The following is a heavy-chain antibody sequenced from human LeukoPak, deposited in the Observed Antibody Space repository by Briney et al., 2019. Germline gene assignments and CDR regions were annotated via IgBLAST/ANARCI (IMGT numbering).Heavy chain of an antibody. V-gene: IGHV4-59*01. CDR3: ARLVSSDSSGFFYYFDY. CDR1: GGSISSYY. D-gene: IGHD3-22*01. Sequence: SETRSLTCTVSGGSISSYYWSWIRQPPGKGLEWIGYIYYSGSTNYNPSLKSRVTISVDTSKNQFSLKLSSVTAADTAVYYCARLVSSDSSGFFYYFDYWGQGTLVTVSS. J-gene: IGHJ4*02. CDR2: IYYSGST.